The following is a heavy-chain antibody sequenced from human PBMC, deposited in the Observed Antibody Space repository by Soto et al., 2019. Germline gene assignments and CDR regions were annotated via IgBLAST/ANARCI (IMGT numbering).Heavy chain of an antibody. CDR3: ARDKDRQQLGGNYYYIMGV. D-gene: IGHD3-3*02. CDR2: IMPVFPTP. V-gene: IGHV1-69*12. J-gene: IGHJ6*01. CDR1: GGTFRTSA. Sequence: QVQLVQSGAEVKKPGSSVKVSCKTSGGTFRTSAISWVRQAPGQGLEWMGGIMPVFPTPDYAQKFQGRVTITADESTGTAYMELSSPRSEDTAVYYCARDKDRQQLGGNYYYIMGVWGQGTTVTVSS.